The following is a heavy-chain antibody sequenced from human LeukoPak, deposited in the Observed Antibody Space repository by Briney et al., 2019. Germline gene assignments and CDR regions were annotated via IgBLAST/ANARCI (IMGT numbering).Heavy chain of an antibody. CDR3: AGGLWSGYSDY. V-gene: IGHV4-61*05. CDR2: SYYSEST. CDR1: GGSISSSSYY. J-gene: IGHJ4*02. D-gene: IGHD3-3*01. Sequence: PSETLSLTCTVSGGSISSSSYYWGWIRQPPGKGLEWIGYSYYSESTNYNPSLNSRVTISVDTSKNQFSLKLSSVTAADTAVYYCAGGLWSGYSDYWGQGTLVTVSS.